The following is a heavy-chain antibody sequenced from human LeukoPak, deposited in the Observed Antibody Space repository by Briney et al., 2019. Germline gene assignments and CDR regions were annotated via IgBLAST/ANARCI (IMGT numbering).Heavy chain of an antibody. V-gene: IGHV4-59*01. Sequence: SETLSLTCTVSGGSIRNYYWSWIRQPPGKGLEWIGYIYYSGSTNYNPSLKSRVTISVDTSKNQFSLKLSSVTAADTAVYYCARDYGDYAFDYWGQGTLVTVSS. J-gene: IGHJ4*02. CDR3: ARDYGDYAFDY. CDR2: IYYSGST. D-gene: IGHD4-17*01. CDR1: GGSIRNYY.